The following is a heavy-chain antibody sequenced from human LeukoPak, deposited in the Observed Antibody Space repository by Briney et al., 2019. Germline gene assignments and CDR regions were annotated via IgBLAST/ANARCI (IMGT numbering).Heavy chain of an antibody. D-gene: IGHD3-9*01. J-gene: IGHJ5*02. CDR3: ARVLRASYYDILTGPSNWFDP. Sequence: SVKVSCKASGGTFSSYAISWVRQAPGQGLEWMGRIIPILGIANYAQEFQGRVTITADKSTSTAYMELSSLRSEDTAVYYCARVLRASYYDILTGPSNWFDPWGQGTLVTVSS. CDR1: GGTFSSYA. CDR2: IIPILGIA. V-gene: IGHV1-69*04.